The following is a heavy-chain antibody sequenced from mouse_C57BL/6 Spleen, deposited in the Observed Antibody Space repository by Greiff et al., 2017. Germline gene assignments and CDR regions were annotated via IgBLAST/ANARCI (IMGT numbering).Heavy chain of an antibody. Sequence: EVQGVESGGGLVQPGGSLSLSCAASGFTFTDYYMSWVRQPPGKALEWLGFIRNKANGYTTEYSASVKGRFTISRDNSQSILYLQMNALRAEDSATYYCARDNYSNCDYFVYWGQGTTLTVSS. CDR2: IRNKANGYTT. CDR3: ARDNYSNCDYFVY. V-gene: IGHV7-3*01. CDR1: GFTFTDYY. J-gene: IGHJ2*01. D-gene: IGHD2-5*01.